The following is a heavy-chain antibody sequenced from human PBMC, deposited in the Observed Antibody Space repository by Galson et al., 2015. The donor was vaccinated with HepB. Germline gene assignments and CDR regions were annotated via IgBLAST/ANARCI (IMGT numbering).Heavy chain of an antibody. Sequence: PALVKPTQTLTLTCALSGFSLSTRAMCVSWIRQAPGKALEWLARIDWDDHKYYSTSLKNRLTISKDTSKNQVDLTMTDMDPVDTATYYCARYGGRDFPYYGMDVWGQGTTVTVSS. J-gene: IGHJ6*02. D-gene: IGHD2-21*02. CDR3: ARYGGRDFPYYGMDV. CDR2: IDWDDHK. CDR1: GFSLSTRAMC. V-gene: IGHV2-70*11.